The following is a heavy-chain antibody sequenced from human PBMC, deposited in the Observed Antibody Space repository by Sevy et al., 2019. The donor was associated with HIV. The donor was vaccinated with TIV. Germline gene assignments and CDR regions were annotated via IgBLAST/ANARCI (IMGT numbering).Heavy chain of an antibody. CDR2: IIPIFGTA. Sequence: ASVKVSCKASGGTFSTYALSWVRQAPGQGLEWMGGIIPIFGTANYAQKSQGRVTITADESTSTAYMELSSLRSEDTAVYYCARDSSIAVANWFDPWGQGTLVTVSS. J-gene: IGHJ5*02. CDR3: ARDSSIAVANWFDP. CDR1: GGTFSTYA. V-gene: IGHV1-69*13. D-gene: IGHD6-19*01.